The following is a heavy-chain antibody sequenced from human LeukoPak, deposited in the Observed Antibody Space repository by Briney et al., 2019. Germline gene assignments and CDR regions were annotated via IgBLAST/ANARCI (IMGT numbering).Heavy chain of an antibody. Sequence: SETLSLTCTVSGGSITTYYWSWIRQPAGKGLEWIGRINRSGSTNYNPSLKSRVSISLDTAKNQVSLKLSSVTAADTAVYYCARENTYYYGSGGYYWYFDLWGRGTLVTVSS. CDR2: INRSGST. D-gene: IGHD3-22*01. V-gene: IGHV4-4*07. CDR1: GGSITTYY. CDR3: ARENTYYYGSGGYYWYFDL. J-gene: IGHJ2*01.